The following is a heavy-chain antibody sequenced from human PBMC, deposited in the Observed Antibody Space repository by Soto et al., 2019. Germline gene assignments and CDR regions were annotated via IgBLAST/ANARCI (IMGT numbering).Heavy chain of an antibody. CDR1: GFTFSSYW. Sequence: PGGSLRLSCAASGFTFSSYWMHWVRQAPGKGLVWVSRINSDGSSTSYADSVKGRFTISRDNAKNTLYLQMNSLRAEDTAVYYCARQASYDFWSGYPTDYYFDYWGQGTLVTVSS. D-gene: IGHD3-3*01. V-gene: IGHV3-74*01. CDR3: ARQASYDFWSGYPTDYYFDY. J-gene: IGHJ4*02. CDR2: INSDGSST.